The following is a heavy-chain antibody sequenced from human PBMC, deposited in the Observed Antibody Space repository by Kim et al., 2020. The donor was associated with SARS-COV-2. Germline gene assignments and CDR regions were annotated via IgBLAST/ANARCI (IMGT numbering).Heavy chain of an antibody. J-gene: IGHJ4*02. V-gene: IGHV3-23*01. CDR2: ISGSGGST. CDR1: GFTFSNYA. D-gene: IGHD3-3*01. CDR3: AKDPYYDFWSGYYFDY. Sequence: GGSLRLSCAASGFTFSNYAMNRVRQAPGKGLEWVSAISGSGGSTYYADSVKGRFTISRDNSKNTLYLQMNSLRAEDTAVYYCAKDPYYDFWSGYYFDYWGQGTLVTVSS.